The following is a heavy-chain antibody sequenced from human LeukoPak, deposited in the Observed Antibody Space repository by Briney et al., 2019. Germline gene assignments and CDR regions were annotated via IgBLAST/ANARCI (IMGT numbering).Heavy chain of an antibody. J-gene: IGHJ4*02. D-gene: IGHD3-22*01. CDR3: ARELYYYDSRGYYSNFDY. CDR1: GLTFSSYS. Sequence: GGSLRLSCAASGLTFSSYSMNWVRQAPGKGLEWVSYISSSSSTIYYADSVKGRFTISRDNAKNSLYLQMNSLRVEDTAVYYCARELYYYDSRGYYSNFDYWGQGTLVTVSS. V-gene: IGHV3-48*04. CDR2: ISSSSSTI.